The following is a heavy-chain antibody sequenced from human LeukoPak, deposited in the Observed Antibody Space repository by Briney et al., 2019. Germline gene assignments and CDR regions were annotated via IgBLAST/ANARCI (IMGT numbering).Heavy chain of an antibody. CDR2: ISGSGGST. J-gene: IGHJ4*02. CDR3: AKSGSYYYDSSGLDY. D-gene: IGHD3-22*01. CDR1: GFTFSSCA. Sequence: GGSLRLSCAASGFTFSSCAMSWVRQAPGKGLEWVSAISGSGGSTYCADSVKGRFTVSRDNSKNTLYLQMDSLRVEDTAVYYCAKSGSYYYDSSGLDYWGQGTLVTVSS. V-gene: IGHV3-23*01.